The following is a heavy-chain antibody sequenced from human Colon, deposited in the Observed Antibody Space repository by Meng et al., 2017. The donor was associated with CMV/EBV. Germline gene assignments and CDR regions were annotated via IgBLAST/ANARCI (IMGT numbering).Heavy chain of an antibody. CDR3: TSPEWDGGADY. Sequence: AASGFTFSNAWMSWGRQAPGKGLEWVGRIKSKTDGGTTDYAAPVKGRFTISRDDSKNTLYLQMNSLKTEDTAVYYCTSPEWDGGADYWGQGTLVTVSS. CDR2: IKSKTDGGTT. V-gene: IGHV3-15*01. D-gene: IGHD1-26*01. J-gene: IGHJ4*02. CDR1: GFTFSNAW.